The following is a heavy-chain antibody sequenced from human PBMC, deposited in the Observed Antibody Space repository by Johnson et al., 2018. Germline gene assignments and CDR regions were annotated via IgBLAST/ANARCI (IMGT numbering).Heavy chain of an antibody. J-gene: IGHJ3*02. CDR3: AKVALRYFDWLHAAFDI. Sequence: QVQLVQSGGGVVQPGRSLRLSCAASGFTFSSYGMHWVRQAPGKGLEWVAVISSDGTNKYYTDSVRGRFTISRDNSKNTLYLKMNSLRTEDTAVYYCAKVALRYFDWLHAAFDIWGQGKMVTVSS. V-gene: IGHV3-30*18. D-gene: IGHD3-9*01. CDR1: GFTFSSYG. CDR2: ISSDGTNK.